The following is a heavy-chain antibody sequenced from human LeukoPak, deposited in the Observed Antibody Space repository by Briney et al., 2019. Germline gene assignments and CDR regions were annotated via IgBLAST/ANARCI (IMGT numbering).Heavy chain of an antibody. Sequence: GGSLRLSCAASGFTFSSFALHWVRQAPGKGLEWVTVISNDGSNKFYADSVKGRFIISRDSAKNSVYLQMNSLRAEDTAIYYCARDGDGYNQYYFDYWGQGTLVTVSS. CDR1: GFTFSSFA. D-gene: IGHD5-24*01. J-gene: IGHJ4*02. CDR2: ISNDGSNK. CDR3: ARDGDGYNQYYFDY. V-gene: IGHV3-30*03.